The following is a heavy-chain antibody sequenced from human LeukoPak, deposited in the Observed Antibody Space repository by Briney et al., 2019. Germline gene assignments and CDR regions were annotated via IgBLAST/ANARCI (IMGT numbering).Heavy chain of an antibody. CDR2: IYPDGRT. CDR3: AKLKGWYGEGYFDY. CDR1: GFAVSTNY. V-gene: IGHV3-53*01. J-gene: IGHJ4*02. Sequence: GGSLRLSCAASGFAVSTNYMSWVRQAPGKGLEWVLVIYPDGRTYYADSVKGRFTISSDISNNNLFLQMTSLRAEDTAVYYCAKLKGWYGEGYFDYWGPGTLVTISS. D-gene: IGHD3-10*01.